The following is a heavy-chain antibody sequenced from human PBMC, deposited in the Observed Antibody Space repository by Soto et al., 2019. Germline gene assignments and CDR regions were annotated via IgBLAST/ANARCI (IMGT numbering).Heavy chain of an antibody. CDR2: ISYDGSNK. CDR3: ARDPVIAVAGSALPYYYGMDV. J-gene: IGHJ6*02. V-gene: IGHV3-30-3*01. CDR1: GFTFSSYA. Sequence: QVQLVESGGGVVQPGRSLRLSCAASGFTFSSYAMHWVRQAPGKGLEWVAVISYDGSNKYYADSVKGRFTISRDNSKNXLXLXXNSLRAEDTAVYYCARDPVIAVAGSALPYYYGMDVWGQGTTVTVSS. D-gene: IGHD6-19*01.